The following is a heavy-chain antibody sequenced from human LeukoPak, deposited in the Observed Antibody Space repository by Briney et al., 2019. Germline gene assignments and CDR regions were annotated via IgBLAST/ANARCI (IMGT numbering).Heavy chain of an antibody. Sequence: GASVKVSCKATSRILWERQAPGQGLEWMGWIGTYGGDTYYAQKFQGRITVTTDTSTSTVYMELRNLRSDDTAVYYCARDLWNFYDDSGYNRDFDSWGQGTLVTVSS. J-gene: IGHJ5*01. CDR1: TSR. V-gene: IGHV1-18*01. CDR2: IGTYGGDT. CDR3: ARDLWNFYDDSGYNRDFDS. D-gene: IGHD3-22*01.